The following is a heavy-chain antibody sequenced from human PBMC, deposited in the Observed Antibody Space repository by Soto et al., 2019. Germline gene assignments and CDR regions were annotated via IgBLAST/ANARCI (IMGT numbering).Heavy chain of an antibody. Sequence: EVQLVDSGGGLVQPGGSLRLSCVASGFHFSAYWMSWVRQAPGKGLEWGANIKEDGSDKYYVDSVKGRFTISRDNAKNSLYLQMNSLRAEDTAVYYCVGVSLAGSWGQGTLVTVSS. V-gene: IGHV3-7*01. J-gene: IGHJ4*02. D-gene: IGHD6-19*01. CDR1: GFHFSAYW. CDR3: VGVSLAGS. CDR2: IKEDGSDK.